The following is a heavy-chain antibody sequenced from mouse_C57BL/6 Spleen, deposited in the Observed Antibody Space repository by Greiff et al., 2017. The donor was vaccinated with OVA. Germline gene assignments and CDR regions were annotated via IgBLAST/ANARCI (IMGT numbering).Heavy chain of an antibody. D-gene: IGHD1-1*01. CDR2: ISSGSSTI. Sequence: DVQLVESGGGLVKPGGSLKLSCAASGFTFSDYGMHWVRQAPEKGLEWVAYISSGSSTIYYADTVKGRFTISRDNAKNTLFLQMTSLRSEDTAMYYCARGNYYGSSYKDYWGQGTTLTVSS. V-gene: IGHV5-17*01. J-gene: IGHJ2*01. CDR1: GFTFSDYG. CDR3: ARGNYYGSSYKDY.